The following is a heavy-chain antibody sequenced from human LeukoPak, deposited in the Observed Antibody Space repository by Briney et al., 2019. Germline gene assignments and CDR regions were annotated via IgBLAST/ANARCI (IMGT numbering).Heavy chain of an antibody. CDR2: ISSSNSYI. J-gene: IGHJ4*02. D-gene: IGHD1-26*01. Sequence: GGSLRLSCAASGFTFSSYTMNWVRQAPGKGLEWVSHISSSNSYIYYADSVKGRFTISRDKAKHSLYLQMNSLRAEDTAVYYCARDGWVDYWGQGTLVTVSS. CDR3: ARDGWVDY. CDR1: GFTFSSYT. V-gene: IGHV3-21*01.